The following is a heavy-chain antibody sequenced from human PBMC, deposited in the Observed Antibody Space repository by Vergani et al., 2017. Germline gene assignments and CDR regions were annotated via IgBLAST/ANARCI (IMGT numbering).Heavy chain of an antibody. D-gene: IGHD1-26*01. Sequence: QVQLVQSGAEVKKPGASVKVSCTSSGYTFTSYAMHWVRPAPGERLEWMGWINTGNGNTKYSQKFQGRVTITRDTSASTAYMELSSLRSEDTAVDYCAEHKVGPDYYYMDVWGKGTTVTVSS. J-gene: IGHJ6*03. CDR3: AEHKVGPDYYYMDV. V-gene: IGHV1-3*04. CDR2: INTGNGNT. CDR1: GYTFTSYA.